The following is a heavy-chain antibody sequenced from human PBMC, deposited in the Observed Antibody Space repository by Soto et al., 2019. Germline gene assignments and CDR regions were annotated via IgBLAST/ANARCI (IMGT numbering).Heavy chain of an antibody. V-gene: IGHV4-34*01. CDR2: INHSGST. J-gene: IGHJ4*02. CDR3: ARGGGSSWAYYFDY. D-gene: IGHD6-13*01. Sequence: SGTLSLTCAVYGGSFSGYYWSWIRQPPGKGLEWIGEINHSGSTNYNPSLKSRVTISVDTSKNQFSLKLSSVTAADTAVYYCARGGGSSWAYYFDYWGQGTLVTVSS. CDR1: GGSFSGYY.